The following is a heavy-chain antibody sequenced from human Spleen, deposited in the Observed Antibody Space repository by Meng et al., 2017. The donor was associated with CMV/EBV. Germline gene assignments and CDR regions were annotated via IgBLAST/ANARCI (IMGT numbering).Heavy chain of an antibody. Sequence: GESLKISCAASGFSFSDYYMTWIRQAPGKGLEWVSYISSLGSAIYYADSVKGRFTISRDNAKNSLYLQMNSLGAADTAVYYCAKGGGKTGYYYYGMDVWGQGTTVTVSS. CDR3: AKGGGKTGYYYYGMDV. J-gene: IGHJ6*02. D-gene: IGHD3-16*01. V-gene: IGHV3-11*01. CDR2: ISSLGSAI. CDR1: GFSFSDYY.